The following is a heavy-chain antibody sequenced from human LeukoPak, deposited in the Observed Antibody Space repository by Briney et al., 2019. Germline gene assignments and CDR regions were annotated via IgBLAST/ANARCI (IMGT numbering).Heavy chain of an antibody. CDR2: GNT. Sequence: GNTNYAQKLQGRVTMTTDTSTSTAYMELRSLRSDDTAVYYCARTAPGIAAVYYYYYYGMDVWGQGTTVTVSS. J-gene: IGHJ6*02. V-gene: IGHV1-18*01. D-gene: IGHD6-13*01. CDR3: ARTAPGIAAVYYYYYYGMDV.